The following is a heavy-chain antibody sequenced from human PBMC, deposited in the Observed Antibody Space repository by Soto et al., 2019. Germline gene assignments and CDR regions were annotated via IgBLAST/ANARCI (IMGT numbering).Heavy chain of an antibody. V-gene: IGHV3-48*03. J-gene: IGHJ4*02. CDR2: INQYGKIT. CDR1: GFSFEEYE. Sequence: DVRLVESGGGFIQPGGSLRLSCAASGFSFEEYEMNWVRQAPGQGLEWVSYINQYGKITYYADSVKGRFTVSRDDANNSLFLQMNNLRVGDTALYYCAKDGIRKDDYWGPGTMVTVSS. CDR3: AKDGIRKDDY.